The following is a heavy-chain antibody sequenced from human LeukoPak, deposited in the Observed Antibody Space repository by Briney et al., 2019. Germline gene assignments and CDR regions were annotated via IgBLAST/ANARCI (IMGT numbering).Heavy chain of an antibody. CDR1: GGSISTYY. Sequence: SETLSLTCTVSGGSISTYYWSWIRQPPGKGLEWIGYIYYTGSTNYNPSLKSRVTISVDASKNQFSLKLNSMTAADTALYYCARGLSWGPYYFDYWGQGTLVTVSS. J-gene: IGHJ4*02. CDR3: ARGLSWGPYYFDY. D-gene: IGHD7-27*01. V-gene: IGHV4-59*01. CDR2: IYYTGST.